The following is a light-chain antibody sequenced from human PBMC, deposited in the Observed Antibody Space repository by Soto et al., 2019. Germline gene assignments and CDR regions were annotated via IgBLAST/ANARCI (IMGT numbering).Light chain of an antibody. CDR3: QQSYSTPIT. V-gene: IGKV1-39*01. CDR2: AAS. J-gene: IGKJ5*01. Sequence: DIQMTQPPSSLSASGGDRVTITCRASQSISSYLNWYQQKPGKAPKLLIYAASSLQSGVPSRFSGSGSGTDFTLTISSLQPEDFATYYCQQSYSTPITFGQGTRLEIK. CDR1: QSISSY.